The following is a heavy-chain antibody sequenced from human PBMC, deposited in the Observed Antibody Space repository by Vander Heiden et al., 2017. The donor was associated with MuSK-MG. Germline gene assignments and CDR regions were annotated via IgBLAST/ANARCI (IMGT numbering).Heavy chain of an antibody. CDR2: ISSSSSYI. J-gene: IGHJ6*02. V-gene: IGHV3-21*01. Sequence: EVQLVESGGGLVKPGGSLRLSCAASGFTFSSYSMNWVRQAPGKGLEWVSSISSSSSYIYYADSVKGRFTISRDNAKNSLYLQMNSLRAEDTAVYYCARDQKQVGPRRGMDVWGQGTTVTVSS. CDR3: ARDQKQVGPRRGMDV. CDR1: GFTFSSYS. D-gene: IGHD1-26*01.